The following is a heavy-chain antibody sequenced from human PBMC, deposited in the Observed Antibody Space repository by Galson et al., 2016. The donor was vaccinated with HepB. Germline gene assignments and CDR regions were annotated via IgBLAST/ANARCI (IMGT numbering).Heavy chain of an antibody. CDR1: GGSISTTNW. CDR3: ASQFSEPKSDPLDH. CDR2: IYHGGHT. D-gene: IGHD2/OR15-2a*01. V-gene: IGHV4-4*02. J-gene: IGHJ4*02. Sequence: QLQESGPRLVRPSETLSLTCAVSGGSISTTNWWSWVRQPPGKGLAWIGDIYHGGHTNYNPSLPSLKSRVTMSVDKSKNQFSLKVTSVTAADTAVYYCASQFSEPKSDPLDHWGQGTLVTVSS.